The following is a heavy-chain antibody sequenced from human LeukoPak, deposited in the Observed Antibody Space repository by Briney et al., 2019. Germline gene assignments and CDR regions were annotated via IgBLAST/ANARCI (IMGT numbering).Heavy chain of an antibody. CDR2: ISSDGSST. CDR1: GFTFSSYW. Sequence: GGSLRLSCAASGFTFSSYWMHWVRQAPGKGLVWVSRISSDGSSTSYADSVKGRFTISRDNAKNTLYLQMNSLRAEDTAVYYCARALPEYSGYDFEGDYWGQGTLVTVSS. V-gene: IGHV3-74*01. D-gene: IGHD5-12*01. J-gene: IGHJ4*02. CDR3: ARALPEYSGYDFEGDY.